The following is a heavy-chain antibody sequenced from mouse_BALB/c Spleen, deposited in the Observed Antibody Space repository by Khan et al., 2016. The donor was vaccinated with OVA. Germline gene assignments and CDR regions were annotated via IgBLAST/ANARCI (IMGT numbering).Heavy chain of an antibody. CDR3: ARLYAMDY. Sequence: EVQLQESGGDLVKPGGSLKLSCAASGFTFSSYGMSWVRQTPDKRLEWVATISSGGSYTYYPDSVKGRFTISRDNAKNTLYQQMSSLKSEDTAMYYCARLYAMDYWGQGTSVTVSS. V-gene: IGHV5-6*01. CDR2: ISSGGSYT. CDR1: GFTFSSYG. J-gene: IGHJ4*01.